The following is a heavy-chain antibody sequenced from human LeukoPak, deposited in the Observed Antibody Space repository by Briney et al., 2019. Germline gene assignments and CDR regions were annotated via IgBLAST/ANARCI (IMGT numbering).Heavy chain of an antibody. D-gene: IGHD1-7*01. CDR1: GFTFSNAW. CDR3: ATERTGTTFDY. CDR2: IKSKTDGGTT. Sequence: PGGSLRLSCAASGFTFSNAWMSWVRQAPGKGLEWVGRIKSKTDGGTTGNAAPVKGRFTISRDDSKNTLYLQMNSLKTEDTAVYYCATERTGTTFDYWGQGTLVIVSS. V-gene: IGHV3-15*01. J-gene: IGHJ4*02.